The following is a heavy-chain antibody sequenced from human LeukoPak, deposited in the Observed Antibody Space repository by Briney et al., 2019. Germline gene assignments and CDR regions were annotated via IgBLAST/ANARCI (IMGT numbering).Heavy chain of an antibody. CDR1: GFTFSNHG. V-gene: IGHV3-23*01. CDR3: AKDGEQVTWNFQN. D-gene: IGHD1/OR15-1a*01. Sequence: PGGSLRLSCAASGFTFSNHGMNWVRQAPGKGLEWVSGISPSGDITYYADSVKGRFTISRDNSKNTVYLQVISLTAEDTAVYYCAKDGEQVTWNFQNWGQGTLVTVSS. J-gene: IGHJ1*01. CDR2: ISPSGDIT.